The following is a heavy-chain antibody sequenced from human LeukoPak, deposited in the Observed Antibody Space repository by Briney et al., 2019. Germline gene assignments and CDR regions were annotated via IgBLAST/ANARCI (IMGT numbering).Heavy chain of an antibody. J-gene: IGHJ6*02. CDR3: AREAAAGTAGAYGMDV. V-gene: IGHV3-74*01. CDR2: INYDGSST. CDR1: GFTFSSYW. Sequence: GGSLRLSCAASGFTFSSYWMHWVRQAPGKGLAWVSRINYDGSSTSYADSVKGRFTISRDNAKNTLYLQMSSLRAEDTAVYYCAREAAAGTAGAYGMDVWGQGTTVTVSS. D-gene: IGHD6-13*01.